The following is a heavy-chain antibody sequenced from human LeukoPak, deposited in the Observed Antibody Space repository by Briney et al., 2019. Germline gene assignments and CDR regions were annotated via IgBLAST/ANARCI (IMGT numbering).Heavy chain of an antibody. CDR2: IYYSGST. V-gene: IGHV4-59*02. D-gene: IGHD2-2*01. Sequence: SETLSLTCTVSGGSVSSYYWSWIRQPPGKGLEWIGYIYYSGSTNYNPSLKSRVTISVDTSKNQFSLKLSSVTAADTAVYYCARESSYYFDYWGQGTLVTVSS. CDR1: GGSVSSYY. J-gene: IGHJ4*02. CDR3: ARESSYYFDY.